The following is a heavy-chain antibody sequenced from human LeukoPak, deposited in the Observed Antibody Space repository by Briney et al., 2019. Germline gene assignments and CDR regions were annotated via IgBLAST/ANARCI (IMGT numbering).Heavy chain of an antibody. V-gene: IGHV3-74*01. Sequence: PGGSLRLSCAASGFTFSGAWMHWVRQVPGKGLVWVSIIKSDGSTIYADSVKGRFTISRDNAKSTVYLQMNRLRAEDTAVYYCARDYYYSVDYWGQGTLVTVSS. J-gene: IGHJ4*02. CDR3: ARDYYYSVDY. D-gene: IGHD3-22*01. CDR2: IKSDGST. CDR1: GFTFSGAW.